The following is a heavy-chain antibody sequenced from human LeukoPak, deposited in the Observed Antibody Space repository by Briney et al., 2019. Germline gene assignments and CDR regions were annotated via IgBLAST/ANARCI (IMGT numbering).Heavy chain of an antibody. CDR3: ARSTLPGRSGRTEFFQH. CDR2: ISDSGNTI. V-gene: IGHV3-11*01. Sequence: AGGSLRLTCAASGFTFSNYYMTWIRQAPGKGLQWISFISDSGNTIYYADSVEGRFTISRDNAKNSLYLQMHSLRAEDTAMYYCARSTLPGRSGRTEFFQHWGQGTLVTVSS. J-gene: IGHJ1*01. D-gene: IGHD6-19*01. CDR1: GFTFSNYY.